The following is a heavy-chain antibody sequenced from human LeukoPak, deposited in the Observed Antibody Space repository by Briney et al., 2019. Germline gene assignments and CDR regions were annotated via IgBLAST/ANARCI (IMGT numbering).Heavy chain of an antibody. D-gene: IGHD2-21*02. J-gene: IGHJ1*01. CDR3: ARLAYCGGDCYRTTRGYFQH. V-gene: IGHV5-51*03. CDR2: IYPGDSDT. Sequence: KPGESLKISCKGSGYTFTNYWIAWVRQMPGKGLEWMGIIYPGDSDTKYSPSFQGQVTISADKSINTVYLQWSSLKASDTAMYYCARLAYCGGDCYRTTRGYFQHWGQGTLVTVSS. CDR1: GYTFTNYW.